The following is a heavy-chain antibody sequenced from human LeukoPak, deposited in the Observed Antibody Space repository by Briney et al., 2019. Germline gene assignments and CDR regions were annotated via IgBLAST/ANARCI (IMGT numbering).Heavy chain of an antibody. Sequence: GSLRLSCAASGFTVSSNYMSWIRQPAGKGLEWIGRIYSSGSTNYNPSLKSRVTISLDTSKNQFSLKLSSVTAADTAVYYCARVGDGYDNYYYYMDVWGKGTTVTISS. CDR1: GFTVSSNY. J-gene: IGHJ6*03. CDR3: ARVGDGYDNYYYYMDV. V-gene: IGHV4-4*07. CDR2: IYSSGST. D-gene: IGHD5-12*01.